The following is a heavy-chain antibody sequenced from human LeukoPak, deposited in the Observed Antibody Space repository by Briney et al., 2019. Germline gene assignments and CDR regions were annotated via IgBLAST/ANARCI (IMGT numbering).Heavy chain of an antibody. CDR1: GYPFSRYD. J-gene: IGHJ3*02. CDR2: MNPNSGNT. CDR3: ARSTVYCSGANCHNAFDI. V-gene: IGHV1-8*01. D-gene: IGHD2-2*02. Sequence: ASVKVSCKASGYPFSRYDLNWVRQATGPGLEWMGWMNPNSGNTGYAQKFQGRVTMTRSTSISTAYMELSSLRSDDTAVYYCARSTVYCSGANCHNAFDIWGQGTMVTVSS.